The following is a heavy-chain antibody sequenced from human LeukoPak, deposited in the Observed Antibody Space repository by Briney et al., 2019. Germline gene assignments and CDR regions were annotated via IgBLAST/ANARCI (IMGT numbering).Heavy chain of an antibody. J-gene: IGHJ6*02. CDR1: GFTLGSAPA. Sequence: GGSLRLSCAASGFTLGSAPAMHWVRQAPGKGLEWVAVIPYDGSNKYYADSVKGRFTISRDNSKNTLYLQMNSLRAEDTAVYYCAKDMALVVVTDNGMDVWGQGTTVTVSS. D-gene: IGHD2-21*02. V-gene: IGHV3-30*04. CDR2: IPYDGSNK. CDR3: AKDMALVVVTDNGMDV.